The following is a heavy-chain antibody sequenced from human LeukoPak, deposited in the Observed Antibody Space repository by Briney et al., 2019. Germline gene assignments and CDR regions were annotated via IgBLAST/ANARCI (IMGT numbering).Heavy chain of an antibody. D-gene: IGHD3-22*01. CDR1: GYTFTGYY. V-gene: IGHV1-2*02. Sequence: GASVKVSCKASGYTFTGYYMHWVRQAPGQGLEWMGWINPNSGGTNYAQRFQGRVTMTRDTSISTAYMDLSRLRPDDTAVYYCARVDSTGYYRGGGPIDYWGQGTLVTVSS. J-gene: IGHJ4*02. CDR2: INPNSGGT. CDR3: ARVDSTGYYRGGGPIDY.